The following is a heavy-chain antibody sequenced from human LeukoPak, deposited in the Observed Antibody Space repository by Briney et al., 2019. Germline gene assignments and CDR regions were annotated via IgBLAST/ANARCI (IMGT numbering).Heavy chain of an antibody. Sequence: SETLSLTCAVYGGSFSGYYWSWIRQPPGRGLEWIGEINHSGSTNYNPSLKSRVTISVDTSKNQFSLKLSSVTAADTAVYYCARLRSSSWKRRSYYFDYWGQGTLVTVSS. V-gene: IGHV4-34*01. CDR1: GGSFSGYY. D-gene: IGHD6-13*01. CDR2: INHSGST. CDR3: ARLRSSSWKRRSYYFDY. J-gene: IGHJ4*02.